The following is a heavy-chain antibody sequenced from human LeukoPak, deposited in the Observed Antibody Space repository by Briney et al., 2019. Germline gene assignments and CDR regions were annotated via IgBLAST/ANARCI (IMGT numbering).Heavy chain of an antibody. CDR3: ARYRIGSGPYYFDY. CDR1: GGSISSYH. D-gene: IGHD6-19*01. J-gene: IGHJ4*02. Sequence: SETLSLTCTVSGGSISSYHWSWLRRPPGKGLEWIGYICYSGSTHYNPSLKSRVTISVDTSKNHFSLELRSVTAADTAVYYCARYRIGSGPYYFDYWGQGTLVSVSS. V-gene: IGHV4-59*08. CDR2: ICYSGST.